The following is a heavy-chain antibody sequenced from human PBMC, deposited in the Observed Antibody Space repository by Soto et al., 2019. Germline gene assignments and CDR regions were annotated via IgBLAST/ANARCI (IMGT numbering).Heavy chain of an antibody. Sequence: EVQLVESGGGLVQPGRSLRLSWAASGFRFDDYAMHWVRQAPGKGLEWVSGISWNSGNIGYADSVKGRFTISRDNAKNSLYLQMNSLRVEDTALYYCAIFRTVTTPFDYWGQGTLVTVSS. CDR1: GFRFDDYA. V-gene: IGHV3-9*01. CDR3: AIFRTVTTPFDY. D-gene: IGHD4-17*01. CDR2: ISWNSGNI. J-gene: IGHJ4*02.